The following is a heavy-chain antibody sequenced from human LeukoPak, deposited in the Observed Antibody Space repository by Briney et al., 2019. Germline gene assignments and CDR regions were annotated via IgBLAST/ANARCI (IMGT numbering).Heavy chain of an antibody. CDR2: ISWNSGSI. Sequence: GGSLRLSCAASGFTFDDYAMHWVRQAPGKGLEWVSGISWNSGSIGYADSVKGRFTISRDNAKNSLYLQMNSLRAEDTAVYYCAKTAAPFTLGYFDYWGQGTLVTVSS. CDR1: GFTFDDYA. V-gene: IGHV3-9*01. CDR3: AKTAAPFTLGYFDY. D-gene: IGHD6-25*01. J-gene: IGHJ4*02.